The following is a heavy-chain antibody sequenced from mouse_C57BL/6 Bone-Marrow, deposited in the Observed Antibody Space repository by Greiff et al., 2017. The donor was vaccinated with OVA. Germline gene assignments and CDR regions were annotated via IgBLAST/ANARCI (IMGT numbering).Heavy chain of an antibody. V-gene: IGHV5-17*01. CDR1: GFPFSDYG. CDR3: AKVVYAMDY. J-gene: IGHJ4*01. Sequence: EVQVVESGGGLVKPGGSLKLSCAASGFPFSDYGMHWVRQAPEKGLEWVAYISSGSSTIYYADTVKGRFSISRDNAKNTLFLQMTSLRSVDAAMYYCAKVVYAMDYWGQGTSVTVSS. CDR2: ISSGSSTI.